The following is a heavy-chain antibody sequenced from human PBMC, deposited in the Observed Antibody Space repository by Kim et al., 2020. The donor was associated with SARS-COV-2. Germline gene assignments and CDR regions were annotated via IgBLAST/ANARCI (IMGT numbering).Heavy chain of an antibody. CDR1: GGSFSGYY. Sequence: SETLSLTCAVYGGSFSGYYWSWIRQPPGKGLEWIGEINHSGSTNYNPSLKSRVTISVDTSKNQFSLKLSSVTAADTAVYYCARGTTSLYDFWSGYYTGFGYFDYWGQGTLVTVSS. CDR3: ARGTTSLYDFWSGYYTGFGYFDY. D-gene: IGHD3-3*01. J-gene: IGHJ4*02. CDR2: INHSGST. V-gene: IGHV4-34*01.